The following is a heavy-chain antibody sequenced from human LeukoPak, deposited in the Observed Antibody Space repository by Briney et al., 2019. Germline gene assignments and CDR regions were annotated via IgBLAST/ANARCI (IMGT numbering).Heavy chain of an antibody. J-gene: IGHJ4*02. V-gene: IGHV3-64D*09. CDR3: GRSRSGYYFDY. CDR1: GFTFNSYV. CDR2: ISSNGGST. Sequence: PGGSLRLSCSASGFTFNSYVMHWVRQAPGKGLEYVSAISSNGGSTYYADSVKGRFTISRDNSKNTLYLQMSSLRGEDTAVYYCGRSRSGYYFDYWGQGTLVTVSS. D-gene: IGHD3-3*01.